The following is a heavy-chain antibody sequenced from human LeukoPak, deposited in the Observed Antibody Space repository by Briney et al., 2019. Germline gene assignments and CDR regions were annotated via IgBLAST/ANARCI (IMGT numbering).Heavy chain of an antibody. Sequence: PSETLSLTCGVYAGSFSGYHWTWIRLRPGKGLDWIGDIDHSGSVHYNPSLKSRVTISVDTSNKQFSLNLHSVTAADTAVYYCARGHTPSRVVVVTIRYLRFYGMDVWGQGTTVTVSS. J-gene: IGHJ6*02. CDR1: AGSFSGYH. V-gene: IGHV4-34*01. CDR2: IDHSGSV. D-gene: IGHD3-22*01. CDR3: ARGHTPSRVVVVTIRYLRFYGMDV.